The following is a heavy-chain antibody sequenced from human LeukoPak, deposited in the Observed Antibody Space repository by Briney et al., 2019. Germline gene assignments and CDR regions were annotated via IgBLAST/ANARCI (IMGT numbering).Heavy chain of an antibody. CDR1: GGSLSSYY. V-gene: IGHV4-59*01. CDR3: ARDLRYCSSASCSENGAFDI. Sequence: PSETLSLTCTVSGGSLSSYYWNWIRQPPGKGLEWMGYIYYRGSTNYHPSLQSRVTISVATSKHQSSLKLSYVTAADTAVYYCARDLRYCSSASCSENGAFDIWGQGTMVTVSS. CDR2: IYYRGST. D-gene: IGHD2-2*01. J-gene: IGHJ3*02.